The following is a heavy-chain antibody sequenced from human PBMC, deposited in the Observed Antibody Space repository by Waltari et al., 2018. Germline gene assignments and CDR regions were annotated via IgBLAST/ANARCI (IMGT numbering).Heavy chain of an antibody. Sequence: EVQLVESGGGLVQPGGSLRLHCAASGFTFSNFWMSWASQASGKGLEWVANINQDGSGEYYVDSVKGRFTISRDNARNSLYLQMNSLRAEDTAVYYCQRGDYWGQGTLVTVSS. CDR1: GFTFSNFW. J-gene: IGHJ4*02. CDR2: INQDGSGE. CDR3: QRGDY. V-gene: IGHV3-7*04.